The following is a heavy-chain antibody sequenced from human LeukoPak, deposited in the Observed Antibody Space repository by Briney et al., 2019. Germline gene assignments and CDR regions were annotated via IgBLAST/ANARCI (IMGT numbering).Heavy chain of an antibody. V-gene: IGHV3-53*01. CDR3: ARRAGAYPHPYDY. CDR2: IYNGTI. Sequence: GGSLRLSCTVSGFTVSSNSMSWVRQAPGKGLEWVSFIYNGTIHYSDSVKGRFTISRDNSKNTLSLQLNSLRPEDTAVSYCARRAGAYPHPYDYWGQGTLVTVSS. CDR1: GFTVSSNS. J-gene: IGHJ4*02. D-gene: IGHD3-16*01.